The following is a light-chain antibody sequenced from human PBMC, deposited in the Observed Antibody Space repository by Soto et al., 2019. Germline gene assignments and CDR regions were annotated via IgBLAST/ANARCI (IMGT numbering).Light chain of an antibody. J-gene: IGKJ1*01. CDR2: WAS. Sequence: DIVMSQSPDSLAVSRGERATINCKSSQSVLYSSNSKNYLAWYQQKPGQPPKLLISWASTREAGVPDRFSGSGYGTDFTLTISSLQAEDVAVYYCQQYYSTPWTFGQGTKVEI. CDR1: QSVLYSSNSKNY. CDR3: QQYYSTPWT. V-gene: IGKV4-1*01.